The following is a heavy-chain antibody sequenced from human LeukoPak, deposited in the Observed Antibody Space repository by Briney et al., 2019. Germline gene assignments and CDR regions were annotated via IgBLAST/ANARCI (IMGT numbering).Heavy chain of an antibody. CDR2: IYYSGST. D-gene: IGHD4-11*01. CDR1: GGSISSSSYY. V-gene: IGHV4-39*01. J-gene: IGHJ5*02. Sequence: PSETLSLTCTVSGGSISSSSYYWGWIRQPPGKGLEWIGSIYYSGSTYYNPSLKSRVTISVDTSKNQFSLKLSSVTAADTAVYYCARGADYLNWFDPWGQGTLVTVSS. CDR3: ARGADYLNWFDP.